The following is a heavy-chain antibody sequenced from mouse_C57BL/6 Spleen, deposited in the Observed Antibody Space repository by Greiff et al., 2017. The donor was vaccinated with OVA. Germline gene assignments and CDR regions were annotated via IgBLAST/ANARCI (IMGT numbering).Heavy chain of an antibody. J-gene: IGHJ1*03. D-gene: IGHD2-1*01. V-gene: IGHV1-9*01. CDR2: ILPGSGST. CDR1: GYTFTGYW. CDR3: ASPYYYGNLNWYFDD. Sequence: QVQLQQSGAELMKPGASVKLSCKATGYTFTGYWIEWVKQRPGHGLEWIGEILPGSGSTNYNEKFKGKATFTADKSSNTAYMPASSLTTEDSAIYYGASPYYYGNLNWYFDDWGTGTTVTVSS.